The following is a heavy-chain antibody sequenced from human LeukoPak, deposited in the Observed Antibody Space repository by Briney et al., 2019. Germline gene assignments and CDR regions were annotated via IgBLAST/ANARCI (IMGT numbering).Heavy chain of an antibody. Sequence: ASVKVSCKASGGTFSSYAISWVRQAPGQGLEWMGWISAYNGNTNYAQKLQGRVTMTTDTSTSTAYMELRSLRSDDTAVYYCARGLSMTTASDFDYWGQGTLVTVSS. D-gene: IGHD4-17*01. V-gene: IGHV1-18*01. CDR1: GGTFSSYA. CDR2: ISAYNGNT. CDR3: ARGLSMTTASDFDY. J-gene: IGHJ4*02.